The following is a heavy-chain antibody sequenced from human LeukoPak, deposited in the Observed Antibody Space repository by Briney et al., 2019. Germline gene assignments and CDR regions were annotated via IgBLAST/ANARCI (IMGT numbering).Heavy chain of an antibody. J-gene: IGHJ4*02. Sequence: GGSLRLSCAASGFIFSNYALHWVRQAPGKGLEWVAVISYDGSNKYYADSVKGRFTISRDNSKNTLYLQMNSLRAEDTAVCYCARDSVGATNYFDYWGQGTLVTVSS. V-gene: IGHV3-30-3*01. D-gene: IGHD1-26*01. CDR1: GFIFSNYA. CDR2: ISYDGSNK. CDR3: ARDSVGATNYFDY.